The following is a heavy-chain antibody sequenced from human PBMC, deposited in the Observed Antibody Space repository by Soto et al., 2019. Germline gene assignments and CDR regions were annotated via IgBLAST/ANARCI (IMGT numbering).Heavy chain of an antibody. D-gene: IGHD2-21*01. V-gene: IGHV3-66*01. CDR1: GLTVSTKY. CDR3: AARGVISFDY. J-gene: IGHJ4*02. CDR2: MYSGGTT. Sequence: EVQLVESGGGLVQPGGSLRLSCAASGLTVSTKYMSWVRQAPGKGLEWVSLMYSGGTTSYADSVKGRFTISRDTSKNTLYLLMNSLQAEDTAVYYCAARGVISFDYWGQGTLVTVAS.